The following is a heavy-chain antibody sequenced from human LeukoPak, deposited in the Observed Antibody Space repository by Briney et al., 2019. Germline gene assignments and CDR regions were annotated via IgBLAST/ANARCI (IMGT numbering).Heavy chain of an antibody. J-gene: IGHJ4*02. D-gene: IGHD4-17*01. Sequence: SGPTLVNPTQTLTLTCTFSGFSLSTSGVGVGWIRQPPGKALEWLALIYWNDDKHYSPSLKSRVTITKDTSKNQVVLTMTNMDPGDTATYYCAHRRREGTVTTGFDYWGQGTLVTVSS. CDR3: AHRRREGTVTTGFDY. CDR1: GFSLSTSGVG. CDR2: IYWNDDK. V-gene: IGHV2-5*01.